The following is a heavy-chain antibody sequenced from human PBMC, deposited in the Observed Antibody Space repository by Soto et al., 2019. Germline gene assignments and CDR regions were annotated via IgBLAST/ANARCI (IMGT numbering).Heavy chain of an antibody. CDR2: IYPGDSDT. CDR3: ARIIVALCGTSDYYYGMDV. J-gene: IGHJ6*02. CDR1: GYSFTSYW. Sequence: PGESLKISCKGSGYSFTSYWIGWVRQMPGKGLEWMGIIYPGDSDTRYSPSFQGQVTISADKSISTAYLQWSSLKASDTAMYYCARIIVALCGTSDYYYGMDVCGQGSTVPVS. V-gene: IGHV5-51*01. D-gene: IGHD2-2*01.